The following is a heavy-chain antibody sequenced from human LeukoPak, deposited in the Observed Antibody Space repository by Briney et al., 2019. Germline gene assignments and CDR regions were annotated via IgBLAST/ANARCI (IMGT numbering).Heavy chain of an antibody. D-gene: IGHD3-22*01. V-gene: IGHV3-43*01. J-gene: IGHJ4*02. CDR1: GFTFDDYT. Sequence: GGSLRLSCAASGFTFDDYTMHWVRQAPGKGLEWVSLISWDGGSTYYADSVKGRFTISRDNSKNTLYLQMNSLRAEDTAVYYCANLYYYDSSEGYWGQGTLVTVSS. CDR3: ANLYYYDSSEGY. CDR2: ISWDGGST.